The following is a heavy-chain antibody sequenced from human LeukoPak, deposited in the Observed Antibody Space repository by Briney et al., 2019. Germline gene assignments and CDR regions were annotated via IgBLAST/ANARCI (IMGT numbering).Heavy chain of an antibody. CDR2: IYYSGST. CDR3: ARLWFGELIYWFDP. J-gene: IGHJ5*02. CDR1: GGSISSYY. V-gene: IGHV4-59*08. Sequence: SETLSLTCTVSGGSISSYYWSWIRQPPGKGLEWIGYIYYSGSTNYNPSLKSRVTISVDTSKNQFSLKLSSVTAADTAVYYCARLWFGELIYWFDPWGQGTLVTVSS. D-gene: IGHD3-10*01.